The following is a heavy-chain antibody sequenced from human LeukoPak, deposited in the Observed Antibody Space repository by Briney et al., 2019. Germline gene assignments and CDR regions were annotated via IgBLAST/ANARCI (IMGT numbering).Heavy chain of an antibody. CDR3: ARGGIVATSNKQNWFDP. V-gene: IGHV4-34*01. CDR1: GGSFSGYY. J-gene: IGHJ5*02. Sequence: SETLSLTCAVYGGSFSGYYWSWIRQPPGKGLEWIGEINHSGSTSYNPSLKSRVTISVDTSKNQFSLKLSSVTAADTAVYYCARGGIVATSNKQNWFDPWGQGTLVTVSS. CDR2: INHSGST. D-gene: IGHD5-12*01.